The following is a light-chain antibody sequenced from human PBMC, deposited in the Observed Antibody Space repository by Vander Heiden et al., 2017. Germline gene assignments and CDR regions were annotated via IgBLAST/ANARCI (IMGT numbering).Light chain of an antibody. J-gene: IGLJ7*01. CDR2: DDT. CDR3: QVWDTSGDHFAV. V-gene: IGLV3-21*02. Sequence: SNVLTQPPSVSVAPGQAATITCRGNSIGSNTVHWYQQRPGQAPVWVVYDDTDRPSRIPERFSGSNSGNTATLTISRVEAGDEADYYCQVWDTSGDHFAVFGGGTQLTVL. CDR1: SIGSNT.